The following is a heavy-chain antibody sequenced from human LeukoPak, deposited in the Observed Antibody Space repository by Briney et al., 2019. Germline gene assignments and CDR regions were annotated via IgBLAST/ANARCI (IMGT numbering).Heavy chain of an antibody. Sequence: PGGSLRLSCAASGFTFSSYEMNWVRQAPGKGLEWVPYITGNGNNIYYADSVKGRFTISRDNARNSLDLQMSSLRAEDTAVYYCARKIPGTSYFESWGQGTLVTVSS. CDR1: GFTFSSYE. D-gene: IGHD1-7*01. CDR3: ARKIPGTSYFES. CDR2: ITGNGNNI. J-gene: IGHJ4*02. V-gene: IGHV3-48*03.